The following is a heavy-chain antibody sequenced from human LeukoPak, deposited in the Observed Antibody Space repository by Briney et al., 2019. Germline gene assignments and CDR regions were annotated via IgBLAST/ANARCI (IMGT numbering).Heavy chain of an antibody. CDR1: GFTFSNFG. CDR2: ISIDGNNK. Sequence: GGSLRLSCAASGFTFSNFGMHWVRQAPGKGLDWVAFISIDGNNKYYTDSVEGRFPISRDNSKNTLYLQMNSLRPGDTAVYYCATGGFTTSWPTLEYWGQGTLVTVSS. J-gene: IGHJ4*02. CDR3: ATGGFTTSWPTLEY. V-gene: IGHV3-30*03. D-gene: IGHD6-13*01.